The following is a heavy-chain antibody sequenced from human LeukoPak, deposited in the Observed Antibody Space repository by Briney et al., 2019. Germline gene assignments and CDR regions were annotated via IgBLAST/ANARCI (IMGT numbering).Heavy chain of an antibody. D-gene: IGHD3-10*01. V-gene: IGHV4-4*07. CDR1: GGSITSYY. CDR2: IYVTEST. CDR3: ARDSGTTGEVKFDP. Sequence: PSGTLSLTCAVSGGSITSYYWSWIRQPAGKGLEWIGRIYVTESTTYNPSLKSRVTISIDTSKNQFSLKLTSVTAADTAVYYCARDSGTTGEVKFDPWGQGTLVTVSS. J-gene: IGHJ5*02.